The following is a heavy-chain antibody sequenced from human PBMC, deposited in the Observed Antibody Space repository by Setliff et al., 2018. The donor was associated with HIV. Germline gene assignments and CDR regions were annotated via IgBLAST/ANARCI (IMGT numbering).Heavy chain of an antibody. CDR2: ISSSSSTI. J-gene: IGHJ3*02. Sequence: LSCAASGFTFSGYSMNWVRQAPGKGLEWVSYISSSSSTIYYADSVKGRFTISRDNAKNSLYLQMNSLRAEDTALYYCAASYDAFDIWGQGTMVTVSS. CDR1: GFTFSGYS. CDR3: AASYDAFDI. V-gene: IGHV3-48*01.